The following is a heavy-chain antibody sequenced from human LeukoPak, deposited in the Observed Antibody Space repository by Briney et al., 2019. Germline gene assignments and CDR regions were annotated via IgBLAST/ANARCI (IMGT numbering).Heavy chain of an antibody. Sequence: GGSLRLSCAASGFTFSRYAMNWVRQAPGKGLEWVSYIGTGGGNRFYADSLKGRFTVSRDNAKNSLFLQMDSLRAEDTAVYYCARSFCTSATCSKGRYYYVMDVWGQGTKVAVS. J-gene: IGHJ6*02. CDR2: IGTGGGNR. V-gene: IGHV3-21*01. CDR1: GFTFSRYA. D-gene: IGHD3/OR15-3a*01. CDR3: ARSFCTSATCSKGRYYYVMDV.